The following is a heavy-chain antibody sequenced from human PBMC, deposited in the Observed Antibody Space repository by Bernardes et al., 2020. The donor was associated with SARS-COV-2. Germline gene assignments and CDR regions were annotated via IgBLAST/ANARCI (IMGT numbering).Heavy chain of an antibody. J-gene: IGHJ4*02. CDR2: SSSGSSHI. CDR3: ARSSISVTTTFDY. Sequence: PRLNCAASGFTFSSYSMNWVREAPGKGLEWGSSSSSGSSHIYYADSVKGRFTISRDNARNSLYLQMNSLRAEDTAVYYCARSSISVTTTFDYWGQGTLVTVSS. CDR1: GFTFSSYS. D-gene: IGHD4-17*01. V-gene: IGHV3-21*06.